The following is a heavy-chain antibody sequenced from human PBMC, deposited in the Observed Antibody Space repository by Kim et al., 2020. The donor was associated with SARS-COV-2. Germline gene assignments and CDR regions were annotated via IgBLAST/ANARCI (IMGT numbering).Heavy chain of an antibody. CDR3: SKASGWLPRY. Sequence: GGSLRLSCAASGFTFADSVMHWVRQAPGKGLEWVALVSGDGGTTYYVDSVKGRFTISRDNSKDSLYLQMNSLRTDDTAFYYCSKASGWLPRYRGQGTLVTVSS. J-gene: IGHJ4*02. CDR1: GFTFADSV. V-gene: IGHV3-43*02. D-gene: IGHD6-19*01. CDR2: VSGDGGTT.